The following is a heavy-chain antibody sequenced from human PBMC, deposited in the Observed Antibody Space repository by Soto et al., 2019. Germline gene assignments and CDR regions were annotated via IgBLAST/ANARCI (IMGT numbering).Heavy chain of an antibody. CDR3: ARVSVVGATTRGGDYFDY. J-gene: IGHJ4*02. V-gene: IGHV4-31*03. Sequence: SETLSLTCTVSGGSISSGGYYWSWIRQHPGKGLEWIGYIYYSGSTYYNPTLKSRVTISVDTSKNQFSLKLSSVTAADTAVYYCARVSVVGATTRGGDYFDYWGQGTLVTVSS. CDR1: GGSISSGGYY. D-gene: IGHD1-26*01. CDR2: IYYSGST.